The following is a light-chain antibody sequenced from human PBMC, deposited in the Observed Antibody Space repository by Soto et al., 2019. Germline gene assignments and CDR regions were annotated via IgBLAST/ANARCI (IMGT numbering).Light chain of an antibody. CDR3: QQRSS. CDR1: QSVGNN. V-gene: IGKV3-11*01. Sequence: EIVMTQSPATLSVSPGERTTLSCRASQSVGNNLAWYQQKPGQAPRLLIHGISNRATGIPARFSGSGSGTDFTLTISSLEPEDFAVYYCQQRSSFGQGTRLEIK. CDR2: GIS. J-gene: IGKJ5*01.